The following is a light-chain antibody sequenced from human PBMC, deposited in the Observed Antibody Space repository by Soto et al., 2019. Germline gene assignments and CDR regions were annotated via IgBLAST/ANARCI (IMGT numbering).Light chain of an antibody. CDR2: GAS. CDR1: QSVSTN. J-gene: IGKJ1*01. CDR3: QQSNTCPRT. Sequence: IVMTQSPATLSVPPGERATLSCRASQSVSTNFAWYQQRPGQAPRLLFYGASIRATAVPARFTASGSGTEFTLTISSLQCEDFAVYYCQQSNTCPRTLGHGTKVDIX. V-gene: IGKV3-15*01.